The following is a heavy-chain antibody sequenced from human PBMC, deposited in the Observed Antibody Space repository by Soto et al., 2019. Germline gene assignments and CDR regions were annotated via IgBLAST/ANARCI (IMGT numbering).Heavy chain of an antibody. CDR2: IYYDGSEK. D-gene: IGHD3-3*01. V-gene: IGHV3-33*01. Sequence: QVQLVESGGGVVQPGRSLRLSCAVTGFTFSDHAMHWVRQAPGKGLEWVAIIYYDGSEKYYAASVKGRFTISRDNTKNMLFLQMDSLGAEDTATYYCTREPHHYLWSGYFTDWGRGTLVTVSS. J-gene: IGHJ4*02. CDR3: TREPHHYLWSGYFTD. CDR1: GFTFSDHA.